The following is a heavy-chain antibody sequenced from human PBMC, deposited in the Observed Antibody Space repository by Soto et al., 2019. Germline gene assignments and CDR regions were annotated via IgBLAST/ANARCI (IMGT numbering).Heavy chain of an antibody. D-gene: IGHD4-17*01. J-gene: IGHJ6*03. CDR3: ARVNDYGDSGGYYYYYYMDV. CDR2: ISAYNGNT. Sequence: ASVKGSCKASGYTFTIYCISWVRQAPGQGLEWMGWISAYNGNTNYAQKLQGRVTMTTDTSTSTAYMELRSLRSGDTAVYYCARVNDYGDSGGYYYYYYMDVWGKGTTVTVS. V-gene: IGHV1-18*01. CDR1: GYTFTIYC.